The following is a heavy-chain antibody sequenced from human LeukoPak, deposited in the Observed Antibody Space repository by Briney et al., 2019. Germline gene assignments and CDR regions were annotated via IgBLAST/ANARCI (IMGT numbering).Heavy chain of an antibody. Sequence: KPSETLSLTCTVSGVSISSSSYYWGWIRQPPGKGLEWIGSIYYTRSTYYNPSLKSRVTISVDTSKNQFSLELTSVTAADTAVYYCARGVTMIVVVIHDWYFDLWGRGTLVTVSS. CDR2: IYYTRST. J-gene: IGHJ2*01. CDR3: ARGVTMIVVVIHDWYFDL. CDR1: GVSISSSSYY. D-gene: IGHD3-22*01. V-gene: IGHV4-39*01.